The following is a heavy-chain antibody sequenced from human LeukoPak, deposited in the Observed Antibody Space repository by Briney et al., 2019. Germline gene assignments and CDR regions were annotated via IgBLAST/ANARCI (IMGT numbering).Heavy chain of an antibody. V-gene: IGHV3-21*04. CDR2: ISSSSSYI. D-gene: IGHD2-2*02. J-gene: IGHJ3*02. CDR1: GFTFSSYS. CDR3: ARDRCSSTSCYKAFDI. Sequence: PGGSLRLSCAASGFTFSSYSMNWVRQAPGKGLEWVSSISSSSSYIYYADSVKGRFTISRDNAKNSLYLQMNSLRAEDTALYHCARDRCSSTSCYKAFDIWGQGTMVTVSS.